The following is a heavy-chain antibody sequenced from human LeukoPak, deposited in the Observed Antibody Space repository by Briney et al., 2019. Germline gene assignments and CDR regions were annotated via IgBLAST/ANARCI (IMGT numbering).Heavy chain of an antibody. CDR2: ISSSSSYI. CDR1: GFTFSSYS. Sequence: GGSLRLSCAASGFTFSSYSMNWVRQAPGKGLEWDSSISSSSSYIYYADSVKGRFTISRDNAKNSLYLQMNSLRAEDTAVYYCAALRVTTPFDYWGQGTLVTVSS. D-gene: IGHD4-17*01. J-gene: IGHJ4*02. CDR3: AALRVTTPFDY. V-gene: IGHV3-21*01.